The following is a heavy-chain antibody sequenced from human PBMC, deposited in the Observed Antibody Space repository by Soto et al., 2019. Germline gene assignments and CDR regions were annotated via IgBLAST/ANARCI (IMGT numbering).Heavy chain of an antibody. CDR2: MHNSGST. Sequence: SETLSLTCTVSGGSISSYYWSWIRQPPWKGLEWIGYMHNSGSTKYNPSLKSRVTISADTSKNQFSLKLSSVTAADSAVYYCARGHYDFWSGYFATIDYWGQGTLVTVSS. V-gene: IGHV4-59*08. CDR3: ARGHYDFWSGYFATIDY. D-gene: IGHD3-3*01. CDR1: GGSISSYY. J-gene: IGHJ4*02.